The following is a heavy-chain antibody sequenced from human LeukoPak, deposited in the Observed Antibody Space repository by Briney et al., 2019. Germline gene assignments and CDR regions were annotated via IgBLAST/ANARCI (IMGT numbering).Heavy chain of an antibody. D-gene: IGHD6-13*01. J-gene: IGHJ6*02. CDR3: ASLWIAAAGTYYYYYGMDV. CDR2: IIPILGIA. CDR1: GGTFSSYA. V-gene: IGHV1-69*04. Sequence: ASVKVSCKASGGTFSSYAFSWVRQAPGQGLEWMGRIIPILGIANYAQKFQGRVTITADKSTSTAYMELSSLRSEDTAVYYCASLWIAAAGTYYYYYGMDVWGQGTTVTVSS.